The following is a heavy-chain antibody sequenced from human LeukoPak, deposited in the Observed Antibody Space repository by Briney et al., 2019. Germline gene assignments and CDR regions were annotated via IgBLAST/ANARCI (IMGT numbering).Heavy chain of an antibody. CDR3: AKLWDRSIAAPIDD. J-gene: IGHJ4*02. D-gene: IGHD6-6*01. CDR1: GFTFNTYA. Sequence: GGSLRLSCAASGFTFNTYAMAWVRQAPGKGLEWVSSIIAGGSRTYYADSAKGRFTISRDNSKNTLYLQMNSLRAEDTAVYYCAKLWDRSIAAPIDDWGQGTLVTVSS. CDR2: IIAGGSRT. V-gene: IGHV3-23*01.